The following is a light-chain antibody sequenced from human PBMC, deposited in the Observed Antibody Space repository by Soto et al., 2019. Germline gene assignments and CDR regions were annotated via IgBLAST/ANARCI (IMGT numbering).Light chain of an antibody. CDR2: GAS. Sequence: EIVMTQSPATLSVSPGERATLSCRASQSVSSNLAWYQQKPGQAPRLLIYGASTRSTGIPARFSGSGSGTEFTLTLSSVQSEDFAVYYCQQYNNWPPLYTFGQGTKLEIK. CDR3: QQYNNWPPLYT. V-gene: IGKV3-15*01. J-gene: IGKJ2*01. CDR1: QSVSSN.